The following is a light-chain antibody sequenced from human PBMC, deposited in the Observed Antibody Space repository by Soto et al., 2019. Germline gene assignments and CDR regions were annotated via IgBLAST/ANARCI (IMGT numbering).Light chain of an antibody. CDR2: ATS. Sequence: DIQMTQSPSSLSASVGDRVTIPCRASQTISRNLNWYQQKPGTAPKLLIYATSSLQSGVPSRFSGSGSGTDFTLAISNLQPEDFATYYWQQSDSIPITFGQGTRLEIK. V-gene: IGKV1-39*01. CDR1: QTISRN. J-gene: IGKJ5*01. CDR3: QQSDSIPIT.